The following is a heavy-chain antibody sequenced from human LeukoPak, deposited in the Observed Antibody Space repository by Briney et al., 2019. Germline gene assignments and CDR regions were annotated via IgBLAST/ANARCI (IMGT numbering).Heavy chain of an antibody. D-gene: IGHD5-18*01. J-gene: IGHJ4*02. CDR1: GFTFSSYS. Sequence: PGGSLRLSCAASGFTFSSYSMNWVRQAPGKGLEWVSSISSSSSYIYYADSVKGRFTISRDNAKNSLYLQMYSLRAEDTAVYYCARERTAMVTFDYWGQGTLVTVSS. CDR2: ISSSSSYI. V-gene: IGHV3-21*01. CDR3: ARERTAMVTFDY.